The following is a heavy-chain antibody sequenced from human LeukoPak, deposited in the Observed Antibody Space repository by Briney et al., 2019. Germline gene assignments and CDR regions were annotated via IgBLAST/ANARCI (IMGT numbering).Heavy chain of an antibody. Sequence: GESLKISCKGSGYSFTSYWISWVRQMPGKGLEWMGRIDPSDSYTNYSPSFQGQVTISADKSISTAYLQWSSLKASDTAIYYCASEYCSGGNCYFDYWGQGTLVTVSS. CDR2: IDPSDSYT. CDR3: ASEYCSGGNCYFDY. D-gene: IGHD2-15*01. V-gene: IGHV5-10-1*04. CDR1: GYSFTSYW. J-gene: IGHJ4*02.